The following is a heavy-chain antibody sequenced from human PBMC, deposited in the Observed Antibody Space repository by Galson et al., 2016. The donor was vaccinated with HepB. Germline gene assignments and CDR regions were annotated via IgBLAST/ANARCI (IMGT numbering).Heavy chain of an antibody. D-gene: IGHD4-17*01. J-gene: IGHJ6*02. CDR3: AKFQKGATVTTWEDFYYGMDV. Sequence: SLRLSCAASGFTFSSCGMHWVRQAPGKGLEWVAVISNDGSKKYYEDSVKGRFTISRDSSKNTLYLQMNSLRAEDTAVYYCAKFQKGATVTTWEDFYYGMDVWGQGTTVTVSS. V-gene: IGHV3-30*18. CDR2: ISNDGSKK. CDR1: GFTFSSCG.